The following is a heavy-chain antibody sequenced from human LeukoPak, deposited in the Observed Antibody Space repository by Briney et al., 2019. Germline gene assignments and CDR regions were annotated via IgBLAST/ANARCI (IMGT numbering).Heavy chain of an antibody. CDR1: GGSISSGSYY. CDR3: AGEWLGPIDY. D-gene: IGHD6-19*01. V-gene: IGHV4-61*02. Sequence: SETLPLTCTVSGGSISSGSYYWSWIRQPAGKGLEWIGRIYTSGSTNYNPSLKSRVTISVDTSKNQFSLKLSSVTAADTAVYYCAGEWLGPIDYWGQGTLVTVSS. CDR2: IYTSGST. J-gene: IGHJ4*02.